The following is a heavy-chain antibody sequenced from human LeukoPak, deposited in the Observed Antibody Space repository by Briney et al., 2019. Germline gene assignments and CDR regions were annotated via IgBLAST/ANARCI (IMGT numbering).Heavy chain of an antibody. D-gene: IGHD5-18*01. CDR1: GFTFSSYG. Sequence: GGSLRLSCAASGFTFSSYGMHWVRQAPGKGLEWVAVIWYDGSNKYYADSVKGRFTISRDNSKNTLYLQMNSLRAEDTAVYYCARERGHTAMARFDYWGQGTLVTVSS. CDR2: IWYDGSNK. J-gene: IGHJ4*02. CDR3: ARERGHTAMARFDY. V-gene: IGHV3-33*01.